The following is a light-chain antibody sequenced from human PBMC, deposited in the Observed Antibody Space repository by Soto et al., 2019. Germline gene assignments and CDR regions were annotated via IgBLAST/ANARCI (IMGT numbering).Light chain of an antibody. CDR1: GSDVGGYNY. CDR2: DVS. CDR3: SSYTIGSTRVV. V-gene: IGLV2-14*03. J-gene: IGLJ2*01. Sequence: QSALTQPASVSGSPGQSITISCTGTGSDVGGYNYVSWYQQHPGKAPKVMIYDVSKRPSGISNRFSGSKSGNTASLTISGLQIEDEAEYYCSSYTIGSTRVVFGGGTKLTVL.